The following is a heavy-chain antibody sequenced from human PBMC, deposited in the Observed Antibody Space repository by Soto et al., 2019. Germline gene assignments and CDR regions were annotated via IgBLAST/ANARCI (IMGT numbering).Heavy chain of an antibody. D-gene: IGHD4-17*01. V-gene: IGHV4-59*01. Sequence: SETLSLTXTVSGGSISSYYWSWIRQPPGKGLEWIGYIYYSGSTNYNPSLKSRVTISVDTSKNQFSLKLSSVTAADTAVYYCARTTVTTDYYYGMDVWGQGTTVTVSS. CDR1: GGSISSYY. CDR3: ARTTVTTDYYYGMDV. J-gene: IGHJ6*02. CDR2: IYYSGST.